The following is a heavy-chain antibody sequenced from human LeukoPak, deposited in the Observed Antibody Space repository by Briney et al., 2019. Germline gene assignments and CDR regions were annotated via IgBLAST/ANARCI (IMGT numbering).Heavy chain of an antibody. V-gene: IGHV4-34*01. CDR1: GGSFSGHY. CDR2: INHSGST. CDR3: ARGRGIVGAQSGFDY. D-gene: IGHD1-26*01. Sequence: PSETLSLTCPVYGGSFSGHYWSWLRQPPGKGLEWIGEINHSGSTNYNPSLKSRVTISVDTSKNQFSLKLSSVTAADTAVYYCARGRGIVGAQSGFDYWGQGTLVTVSS. J-gene: IGHJ4*02.